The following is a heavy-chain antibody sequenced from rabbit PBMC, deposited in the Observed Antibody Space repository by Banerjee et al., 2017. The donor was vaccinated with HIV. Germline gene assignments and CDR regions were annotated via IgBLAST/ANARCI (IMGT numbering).Heavy chain of an antibody. CDR1: GFSFSSTYY. D-gene: IGHD6-1*01. J-gene: IGHJ3*01. CDR3: ARAYYIYNYAGYAGAPGTRLDL. Sequence: QEQLEESGGDLVKPGASLTLTCTGSGFSFSSTYYMCWVRQAPGKGLEWIACIYAGSSGSTSYAGWAKGRFTISKTSSTTVTLQMTSLTAADTATYFCARAYYIYNYAGYAGAPGTRLDLWGPGTLVTV. CDR2: IYAGSSGST. V-gene: IGHV1S45*01.